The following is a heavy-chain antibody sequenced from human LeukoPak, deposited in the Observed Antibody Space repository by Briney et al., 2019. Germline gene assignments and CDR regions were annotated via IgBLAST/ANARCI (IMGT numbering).Heavy chain of an antibody. CDR2: IYTSGST. CDR3: ARDQYQLLPRRNNWFDP. D-gene: IGHD2-2*01. Sequence: SETLSLTCTVSGGSISSYYWSWIRQPAGKGLEWIGRIYTSGSTNYNPSLKNRVTMSVDTSKNQFSLKLSSVTAADTAVYHCARDQYQLLPRRNNWFDPWGQGTLVTVSS. CDR1: GGSISSYY. J-gene: IGHJ5*02. V-gene: IGHV4-4*07.